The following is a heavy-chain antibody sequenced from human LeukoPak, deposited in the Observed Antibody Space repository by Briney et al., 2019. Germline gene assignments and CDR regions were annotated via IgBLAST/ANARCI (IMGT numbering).Heavy chain of an antibody. CDR2: YYYGGST. J-gene: IGHJ3*01. CDR3: AIMGSAYGNAFDV. Sequence: SETLSLTCAVSGGSVNSHFCSWVRHSPGKELEWIGYYYYGGSTLYNPSLSSRVTISVDASKNHFSLRLNSVTAADTGVYYCAIMGSAYGNAFDVWGQGTMVTVSP. V-gene: IGHV4-59*02. D-gene: IGHD3-3*01. CDR1: GGSVNSHF.